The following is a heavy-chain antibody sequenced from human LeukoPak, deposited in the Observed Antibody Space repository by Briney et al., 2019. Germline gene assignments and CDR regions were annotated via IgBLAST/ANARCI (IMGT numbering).Heavy chain of an antibody. V-gene: IGHV3-30-3*01. CDR3: AKDPGDYGLTGWFDP. J-gene: IGHJ5*02. Sequence: GGSLRLSCAASGFTFSSYAMHWVRQAPGKGLEWVAVISYDGSNKYYADSVKGRFTISRDNSKNTLYLQMNSLRAEDTAMYYCAKDPGDYGLTGWFDPWGQGTLVTVSS. D-gene: IGHD4-17*01. CDR1: GFTFSSYA. CDR2: ISYDGSNK.